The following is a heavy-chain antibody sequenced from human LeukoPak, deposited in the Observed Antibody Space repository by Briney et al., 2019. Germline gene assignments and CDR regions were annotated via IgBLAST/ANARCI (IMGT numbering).Heavy chain of an antibody. D-gene: IGHD4-11*01. CDR2: ISGSGGST. V-gene: IGHV3-23*01. Sequence: GGSLRLSCAASGFTFSSYAMSWVRQAPGKGLEWVSAISGSGGSTYYADSVKGRFTISRDNSKNTLYLQMNRLRAEDTAVYYCAKIPAYSPDAFDIWGQGTMVTVSS. J-gene: IGHJ3*02. CDR3: AKIPAYSPDAFDI. CDR1: GFTFSSYA.